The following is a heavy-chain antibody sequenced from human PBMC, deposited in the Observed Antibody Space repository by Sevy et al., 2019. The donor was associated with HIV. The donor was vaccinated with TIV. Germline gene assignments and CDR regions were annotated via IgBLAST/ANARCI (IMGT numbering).Heavy chain of an antibody. D-gene: IGHD6-6*01. CDR2: MNPNSGNT. V-gene: IGHV1-8*01. CDR3: AREVAGIAARTRGAWFDP. Sequence: ASVKVSCKASGYTFTSYDFNWVRQATGQGLEWMGWMNPNSGNTGYAQKFQGRVTMTRNTSISTAYMELSSLRSEDTAVYYCAREVAGIAARTRGAWFDPWGQGTLVTVSS. CDR1: GYTFTSYD. J-gene: IGHJ5*02.